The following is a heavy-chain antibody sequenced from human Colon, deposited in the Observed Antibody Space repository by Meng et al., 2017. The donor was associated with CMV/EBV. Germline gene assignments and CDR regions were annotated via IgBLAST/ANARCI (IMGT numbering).Heavy chain of an antibody. CDR1: GGSFRKYP. CDR3: AKDLTSGYGAHWDY. J-gene: IGHJ4*02. V-gene: IGHV1-2*02. D-gene: IGHD3-3*01. CDR2: INPLNGGT. Sequence: ASVKVSCKASGGSFRKYPITWVRQAPGQGLEWMGWINPLNGGTRFAQKFQGRVTMTSDTSGNTVYMELSRLASDDTAVYYCAKDLTSGYGAHWDYWGQGTLVTVSS.